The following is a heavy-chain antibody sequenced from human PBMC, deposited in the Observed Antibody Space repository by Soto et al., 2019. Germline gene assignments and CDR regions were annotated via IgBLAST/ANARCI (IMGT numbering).Heavy chain of an antibody. J-gene: IGHJ6*02. D-gene: IGHD3-10*01. CDR3: ARHGFGPLHGLVDV. CDR1: GGSITNYY. Sequence: QVQLQESGPGLVKPSETLSLTCTVSGGSITNYYCSWFRQPPGKGLEWIGYINYEGYSAYNLSLKGRVTLSMDASKTQFSLMLESVTATDTAVYYCARHGFGPLHGLVDVWGPGTTVIVSS. CDR2: INYEGYS. V-gene: IGHV4-59*08.